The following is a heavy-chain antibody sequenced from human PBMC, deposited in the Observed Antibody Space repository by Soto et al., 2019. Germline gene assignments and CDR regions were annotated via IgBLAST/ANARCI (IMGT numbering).Heavy chain of an antibody. CDR1: GFLVNSAY. Sequence: EVQLVESGGGLIPPGGSLRLSCAASGFLVNSAYMTWVRQAPGKGLEWLSMINSDGSTLYAESVKGRFTISKDNSKNRLDLQXNSXRAEDTAMYYCARSGYSFAWGYWGQGTLVTVTS. J-gene: IGHJ4*02. D-gene: IGHD5-18*01. CDR2: INSDGST. CDR3: ARSGYSFAWGY. V-gene: IGHV3-53*01.